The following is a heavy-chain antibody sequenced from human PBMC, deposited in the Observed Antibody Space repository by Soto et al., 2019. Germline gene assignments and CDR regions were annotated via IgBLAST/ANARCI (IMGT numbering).Heavy chain of an antibody. Sequence: QVQLQQWGAGLVKPSETLSLTCAVYGGSFSDYYWSWIRQPPGKGLEWIGEINHSGSTNYNPSLKSXXTXSXXTSKNQFSLKLSSVTAADTAVYYCARKFSGYDYDYWGQGTLVTVSS. CDR1: GGSFSDYY. J-gene: IGHJ4*02. CDR3: ARKFSGYDYDY. V-gene: IGHV4-34*01. CDR2: INHSGST. D-gene: IGHD5-12*01.